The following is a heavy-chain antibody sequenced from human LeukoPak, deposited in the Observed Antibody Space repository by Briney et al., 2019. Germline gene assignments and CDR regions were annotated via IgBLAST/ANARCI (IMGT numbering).Heavy chain of an antibody. Sequence: GGSLRLSCAASTFTLRGYEMHWVRQAPGKGLEWVAVMSYDGSNKYYADSVRGRFTISRDNSKNTLYLQMNSLRAEDTAVYYCARQTTTMDYYFDYWGQGTLVTVSS. CDR2: MSYDGSNK. CDR1: TFTLRGYE. D-gene: IGHD5-18*01. J-gene: IGHJ4*02. CDR3: ARQTTTMDYYFDY. V-gene: IGHV3-30-3*01.